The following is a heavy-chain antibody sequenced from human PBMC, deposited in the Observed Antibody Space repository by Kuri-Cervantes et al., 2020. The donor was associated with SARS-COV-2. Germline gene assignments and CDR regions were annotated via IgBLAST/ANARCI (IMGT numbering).Heavy chain of an antibody. CDR3: ARGVIA. D-gene: IGHD2/OR15-2a*01. Sequence: LRLSCTVSGFSVTTFGSYWTWIRQPPGKGLEWVDYIYYNGSTYHNLSLRSRVIVSVDRSKNQFYLNLNSVTAANTALYYFARGVIAWGQGTLVTVSS. V-gene: IGHV4-31*03. CDR2: IYYNGST. CDR1: GFSVTTFGSY. J-gene: IGHJ5*02.